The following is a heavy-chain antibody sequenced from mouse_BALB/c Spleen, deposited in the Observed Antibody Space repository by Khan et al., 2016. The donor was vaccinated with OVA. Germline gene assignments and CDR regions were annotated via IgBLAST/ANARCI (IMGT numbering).Heavy chain of an antibody. J-gene: IGHJ3*01. CDR2: INPSTGYT. CDR1: GYTFTTYW. CDR3: ARRGVYGILAY. Sequence: QVQLKQSGAELAKPGASVKMSCKASGYTFTTYWMHWVKQRPGQGLDWIGYINPSTGYTEYNQKFKEKATLTADKSSSTAYMQLNSLTSEDSAGYYCARRGVYGILAYWGQGTLVTVSA. D-gene: IGHD2-10*02. V-gene: IGHV1-7*01.